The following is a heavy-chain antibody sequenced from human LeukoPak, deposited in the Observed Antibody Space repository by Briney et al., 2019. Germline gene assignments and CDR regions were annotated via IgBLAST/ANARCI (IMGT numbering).Heavy chain of an antibody. CDR2: IYPGDSGT. CDR1: GYSFTNYW. Sequence: GESLKISCKGSGYSFTNYWIGWVRQMPGKSLEWMGIIYPGDSGTRYSPSFQGQVTISADKAISTAYLQWSGLKASDTAIYYCARSGSLGTFDIWGQGTMVTVSS. D-gene: IGHD1-26*01. CDR3: ARSGSLGTFDI. J-gene: IGHJ3*02. V-gene: IGHV5-51*01.